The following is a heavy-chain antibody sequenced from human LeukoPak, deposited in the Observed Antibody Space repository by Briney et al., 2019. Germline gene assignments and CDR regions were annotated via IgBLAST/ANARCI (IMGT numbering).Heavy chain of an antibody. V-gene: IGHV1-69*05. D-gene: IGHD1-26*01. CDR3: ARGGSWSDFSAFDI. J-gene: IGHJ3*02. CDR1: GGTFSSYA. Sequence: ASVKVSCKASGGTFSSYAISWVRQAPGQGLEWMGGIIPIFGTANYAQKFQGRVTITTDESTSTAYMELSSLRSEDTAVYYCARGGSWSDFSAFDIWGQGTMVTVSS. CDR2: IIPIFGTA.